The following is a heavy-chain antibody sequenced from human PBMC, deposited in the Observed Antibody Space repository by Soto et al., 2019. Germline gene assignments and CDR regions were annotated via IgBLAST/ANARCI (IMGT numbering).Heavy chain of an antibody. J-gene: IGHJ6*02. D-gene: IGHD3-3*01. V-gene: IGHV1-18*04. Sequence: ASVKVSCKASGYTFTSYGISWVRQAPGQGLEWMGWISAYNGNTNYAQKLQGRVTMTTDTSTSTAYMELRSLRSDDTAVYYCARDLVGIFGGIIGLNYYYYGMDVWGQGTTVTVSS. CDR3: ARDLVGIFGGIIGLNYYYYGMDV. CDR1: GYTFTSYG. CDR2: ISAYNGNT.